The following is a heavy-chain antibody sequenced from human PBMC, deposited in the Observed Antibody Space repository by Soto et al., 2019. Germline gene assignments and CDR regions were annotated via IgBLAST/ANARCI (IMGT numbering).Heavy chain of an antibody. CDR2: IIPLTETP. D-gene: IGHD3-22*01. Sequence: GASVKVSCKASGGTFSDYAISWVRQAPGHGLEWVGGIIPLTETPVYAQTVQGRLTITADEVTSAAYMELSSLRSDDTAVYYCATLYDSSGFHRGYYFDSWGQGTLVTVSS. CDR3: ATLYDSSGFHRGYYFDS. V-gene: IGHV1-69*13. CDR1: GGTFSDYA. J-gene: IGHJ4*02.